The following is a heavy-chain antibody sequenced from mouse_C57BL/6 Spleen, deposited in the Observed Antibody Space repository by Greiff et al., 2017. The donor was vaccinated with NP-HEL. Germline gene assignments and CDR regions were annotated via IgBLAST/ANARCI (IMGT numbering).Heavy chain of an antibody. CDR2: IDPSDSYT. CDR1: GYTFTSYW. CDR3: ARGYYYGSSLNWYFDV. V-gene: IGHV1-69*01. D-gene: IGHD1-1*01. J-gene: IGHJ1*03. Sequence: QVQLQQPGAELVMPGASVKLSCKASGYTFTSYWMHWVKQRPGQGLEWIGEIDPSDSYTNYNQKFKGKSILTVDKSSSTAYMQLSSLTSEDSAVYYCARGYYYGSSLNWYFDVWGTGTTVTVSS.